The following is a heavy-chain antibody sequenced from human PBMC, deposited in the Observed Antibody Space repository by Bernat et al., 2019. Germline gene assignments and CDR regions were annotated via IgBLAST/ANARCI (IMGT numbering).Heavy chain of an antibody. Sequence: EVQLVQSGAAVKKPGESLKISCKASGYSFTNYWLGWVRQMPRKGLEWMGIIYPGDSETRYSPSFQGQVTISADKSISTAYLQWSSLKASDTAMYYCARRYCSGGTCPNNWFDPWGQGTLVTVSS. CDR3: ARRYCSGGTCPNNWFDP. V-gene: IGHV5-51*01. J-gene: IGHJ5*02. CDR2: IYPGDSET. CDR1: GYSFTNYW. D-gene: IGHD2-15*01.